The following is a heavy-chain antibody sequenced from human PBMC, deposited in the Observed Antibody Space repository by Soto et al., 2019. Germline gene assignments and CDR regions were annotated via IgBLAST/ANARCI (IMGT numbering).Heavy chain of an antibody. CDR1: GGSFSGYY. D-gene: IGHD3-3*01. Sequence: PSETLSLTCAVYGGSFSGYYWSWIRQPPGKGLEWIGEINHSGSTNYNPSLKSRVTISVDTSKNQFSLKLSSVTAADTAVYYCAHLYYDFWSGYYTDSYGMDVWGQGTTVTVSS. J-gene: IGHJ6*02. CDR2: INHSGST. V-gene: IGHV4-34*01. CDR3: AHLYYDFWSGYYTDSYGMDV.